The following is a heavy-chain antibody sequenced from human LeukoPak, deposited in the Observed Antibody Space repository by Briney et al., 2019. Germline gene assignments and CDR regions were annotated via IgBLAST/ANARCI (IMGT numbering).Heavy chain of an antibody. Sequence: ASVKVSCKASGYTFTSYCISWVRQAPGQGLEWMGWISAYNGNTNYAQKLQGRVTMTTDTSTSTAYMELRSLRSDDTAVYYCARGPRLVFTPTGWFDPGGQGTLVTVSP. CDR3: ARGPRLVFTPTGWFDP. CDR2: ISAYNGNT. J-gene: IGHJ5*02. D-gene: IGHD5/OR15-5a*01. V-gene: IGHV1-18*01. CDR1: GYTFTSYC.